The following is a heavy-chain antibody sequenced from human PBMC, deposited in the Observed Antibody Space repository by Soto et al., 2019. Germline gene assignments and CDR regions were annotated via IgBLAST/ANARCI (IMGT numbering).Heavy chain of an antibody. CDR2: SSGSGGST. CDR1: GFTFSSYA. Sequence: EVQLLESGGSLVQPGGSLRLSCAASGFTFSSYAMSWVRQAPGKGLEWVSTSSGSGGSTYYADSVKGRFTISRDKSKNTLYLLMTSRRAADTAVYYCAKGSSGWYERFDYWGQGSLVTVSS. D-gene: IGHD6-19*01. V-gene: IGHV3-23*01. J-gene: IGHJ4*02. CDR3: AKGSSGWYERFDY.